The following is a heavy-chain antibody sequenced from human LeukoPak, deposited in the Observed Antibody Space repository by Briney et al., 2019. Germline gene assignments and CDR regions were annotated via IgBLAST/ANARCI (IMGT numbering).Heavy chain of an antibody. V-gene: IGHV4-34*01. J-gene: IGHJ6*02. CDR3: ARVRYYYYYGMDV. Sequence: SETLSLTCAVYGGSFSGYYWSWIRQPPGKGLEWIGEINHSGSTNYNPSLKSRVTISVDTSKNQFSLKLSSVTAADTAVYYCARVRYYYYYGMDVWGQGTTVTVSS. CDR1: GGSFSGYY. CDR2: INHSGST.